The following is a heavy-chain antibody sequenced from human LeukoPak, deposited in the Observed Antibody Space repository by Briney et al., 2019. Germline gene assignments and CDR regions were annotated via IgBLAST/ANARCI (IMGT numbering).Heavy chain of an antibody. D-gene: IGHD6-6*01. V-gene: IGHV1-69*13. CDR3: ARGASAVAAHLVY. CDR1: GGTFSSYA. CDR2: IIPIFGTE. Sequence: ASVKVSCKASGGTFSSYAISSVRQAPGQGLEWLGGIIPIFGTENYAQKFQGRVTITADESTSTAYMELSSMRSEDTAVYYCARGASAVAAHLVYWGQGTLVTVSS. J-gene: IGHJ4*02.